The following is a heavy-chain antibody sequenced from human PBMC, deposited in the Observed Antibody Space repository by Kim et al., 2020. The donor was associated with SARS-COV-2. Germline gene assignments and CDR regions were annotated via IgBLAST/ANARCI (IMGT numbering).Heavy chain of an antibody. CDR2: ISGSGGST. V-gene: IGHV3-23*01. J-gene: IGHJ3*02. CDR1: GFTFSSYA. D-gene: IGHD3-22*01. Sequence: GGSLRLSCAASGFTFSSYAMSWVRQAPGKGLEWVSAISGSGGSTYYADSVKGRFTISRDNSKNTLYLQMNSLRAEDTAVYYCAKDFTMIVVVIDAFDIWGQGTMVTVSS. CDR3: AKDFTMIVVVIDAFDI.